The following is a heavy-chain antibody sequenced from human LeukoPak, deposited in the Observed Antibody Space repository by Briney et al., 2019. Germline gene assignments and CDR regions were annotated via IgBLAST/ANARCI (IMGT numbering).Heavy chain of an antibody. CDR1: GGTFSSYA. J-gene: IGHJ4*02. V-gene: IGHV1-69*04. CDR3: AIIAMAGTGREPLDY. Sequence: SVKVSCKASGGTFSSYAISWVRQAPGQGLEWMGRIIPILGIANYAQKFQGRVTITADKSTSTAYMELSSLRSEDTAVCYCAIIAMAGTGREPLDYWGQGTLVTVSS. D-gene: IGHD6-19*01. CDR2: IIPILGIA.